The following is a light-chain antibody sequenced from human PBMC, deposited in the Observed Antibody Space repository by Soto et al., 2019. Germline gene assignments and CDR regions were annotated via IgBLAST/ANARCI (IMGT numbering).Light chain of an antibody. CDR2: ATS. V-gene: IGKV3-15*01. Sequence: EILMTQSPATLSVSPGDSATLSCRASWSVDTDLAWYQQKPGQAPRLLVFATSARATGVPDRFRGSRSGTDFTLTISSLQPEDSATYYCHQYYNRPPWTFGQGTKV. CDR3: HQYYNRPPWT. CDR1: WSVDTD. J-gene: IGKJ1*01.